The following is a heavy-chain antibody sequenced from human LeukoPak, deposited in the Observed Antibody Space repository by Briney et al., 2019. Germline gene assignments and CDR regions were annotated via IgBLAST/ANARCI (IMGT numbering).Heavy chain of an antibody. J-gene: IGHJ4*02. CDR1: GGSISSGGYY. Sequence: TPSETVSLSCNVSGGSISSGGYYWSWIRQPPGKGLEWIGYIYHSGTTHSNPSLKSRVTMSVDTSKNQFSLKLSSVTAEDTAVYYCARGAYSYVGYFDYWGQGTLVTVSS. D-gene: IGHD5-18*01. CDR2: IYHSGTT. V-gene: IGHV4-30-2*01. CDR3: ARGAYSYVGYFDY.